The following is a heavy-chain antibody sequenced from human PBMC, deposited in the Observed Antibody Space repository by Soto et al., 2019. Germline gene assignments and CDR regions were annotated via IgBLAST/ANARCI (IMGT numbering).Heavy chain of an antibody. CDR1: GGSISSGDYY. D-gene: IGHD1-7*01. Sequence: SETLSLTCTVSGGSISSGDYYWNWIRQPPGKGLEWIAYIYYSGTTYYNPSLKSRVTISVDTSKSQFSLKLSSVTAADTAVYYCARSLITGTTLDWGQGTLVTVSS. CDR3: ARSLITGTTLD. J-gene: IGHJ4*02. V-gene: IGHV4-30-4*01. CDR2: IYYSGTT.